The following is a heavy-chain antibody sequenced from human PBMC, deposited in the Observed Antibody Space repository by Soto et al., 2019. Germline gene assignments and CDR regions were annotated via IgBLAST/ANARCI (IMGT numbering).Heavy chain of an antibody. Sequence: WASVKVSCKASGYTFTSYGIHWVRQAPGQRLEWMGWINAANGDTKYSPKFQGRVTITRDTSASTAYMELSSLRSEDTAVYYCVRRHVSATGIDWFDPWGQGTLVTVPS. D-gene: IGHD6-13*01. CDR2: INAANGDT. J-gene: IGHJ5*02. CDR3: VRRHVSATGIDWFDP. CDR1: GYTFTSYG. V-gene: IGHV1-3*01.